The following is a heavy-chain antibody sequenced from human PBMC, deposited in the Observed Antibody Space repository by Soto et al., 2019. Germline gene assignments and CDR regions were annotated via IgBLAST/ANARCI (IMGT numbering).Heavy chain of an antibody. D-gene: IGHD3-10*01. CDR1: GSTFSSYS. Sequence: GGSLRHSCAASGSTFSSYSMNWVRQAPGKGLEWVSSISSSSSYIYYADSVKGRFTISRDNAKNSLYLQMNSLRAEDTAVYYCARGKGYGSGSYYYYYYMDVWGKGTTVTVSS. CDR3: ARGKGYGSGSYYYYYYMDV. J-gene: IGHJ6*03. CDR2: ISSSSSYI. V-gene: IGHV3-21*01.